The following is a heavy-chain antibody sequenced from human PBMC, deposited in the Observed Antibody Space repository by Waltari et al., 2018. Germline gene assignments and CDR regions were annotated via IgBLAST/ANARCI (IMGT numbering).Heavy chain of an antibody. Sequence: DSVKGRFTISRDNSKNTVYLQMNSLRAEDTAVYYCASCSGGNCHYYGMDVWGQGTTVTVSS. CDR3: ASCSGGNCHYYGMDV. J-gene: IGHJ6*02. D-gene: IGHD2-15*01. V-gene: IGHV3-30*01.